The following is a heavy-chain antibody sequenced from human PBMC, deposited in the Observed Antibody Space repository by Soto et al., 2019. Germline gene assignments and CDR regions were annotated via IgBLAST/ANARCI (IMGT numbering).Heavy chain of an antibody. D-gene: IGHD3-3*02. CDR2: INPNGGST. J-gene: IGHJ4*02. V-gene: IGHV1-46*01. Sequence: QVQLVQSGAEVKKPGASVKVSCKASGYTFTNYYIHWVRQAPGQGLEWMGIINPNGGSTNYAQEFQGRVTVTRDKSTSTVYMELSSLRSEDTAIYYCARNLASGDYWGQGTLVTVSS. CDR1: GYTFTNYY. CDR3: ARNLASGDY.